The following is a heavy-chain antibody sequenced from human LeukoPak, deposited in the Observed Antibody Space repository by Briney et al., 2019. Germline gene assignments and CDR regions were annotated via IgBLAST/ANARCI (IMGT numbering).Heavy chain of an antibody. D-gene: IGHD2-2*01. V-gene: IGHV3-48*01. CDR3: ARRTLGYCSSTSCSHDAFDI. Sequence: GGSLRLSCAASGFTFSTYGMNWVRQAPGKGLEWVSYISSSSSTIYYADSVKGRFTISRDNAKNSLYLQMNSLRAEDTAVYYCARRTLGYCSSTSCSHDAFDIWGQGTMVTVSS. CDR2: ISSSSSTI. CDR1: GFTFSTYG. J-gene: IGHJ3*02.